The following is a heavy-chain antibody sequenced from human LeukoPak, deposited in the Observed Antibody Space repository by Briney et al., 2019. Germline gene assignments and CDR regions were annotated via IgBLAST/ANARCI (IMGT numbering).Heavy chain of an antibody. CDR1: GFTFSSYG. Sequence: GGSLRLSCAASGFTFSSYGMHWIRQAPGKGLEWMTVLSFDGKGKFYADSVKGRFAVSRDTSKNTLFLDMNNVTVEDTAVYYCGAGNPDYWGRGTLVTVYS. J-gene: IGHJ4*02. V-gene: IGHV3-30*05. CDR3: GAGNPDY. D-gene: IGHD1-1*01. CDR2: LSFDGKGK.